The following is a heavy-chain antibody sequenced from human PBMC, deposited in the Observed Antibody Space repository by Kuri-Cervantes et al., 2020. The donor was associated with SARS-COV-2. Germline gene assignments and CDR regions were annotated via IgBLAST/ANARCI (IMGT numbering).Heavy chain of an antibody. CDR2: IYHSGST. D-gene: IGHD2-2*01. Sequence: GSLRLSCAVYGGSFSGYHWSWIRQPPGKGLEWIGEIYHSGSTYYNPSLKSRVTISVDTSKNQFSLKLSSVTAADTAVYYCARELGVPAATYFDYWGQGTLVTVSS. J-gene: IGHJ4*02. CDR1: GGSFSGYH. CDR3: ARELGVPAATYFDY. V-gene: IGHV4-34*01.